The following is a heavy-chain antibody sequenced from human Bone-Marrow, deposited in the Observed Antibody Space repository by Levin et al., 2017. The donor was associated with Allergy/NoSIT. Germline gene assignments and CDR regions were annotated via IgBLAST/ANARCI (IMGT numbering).Heavy chain of an antibody. CDR1: GFTFSSYA. J-gene: IGHJ4*02. V-gene: IGHV3-30-3*01. D-gene: IGHD3-9*01. Sequence: GGSLRLSCAASGFTFSSYAMHWVRQAPGKGLEWVAVISYDGSNKYYADSVKGRFTISRDNSKNTLYLQMNSLRAEDTAVYYCARGTSYYDILTSNFDYWGQGTLVTVSS. CDR3: ARGTSYYDILTSNFDY. CDR2: ISYDGSNK.